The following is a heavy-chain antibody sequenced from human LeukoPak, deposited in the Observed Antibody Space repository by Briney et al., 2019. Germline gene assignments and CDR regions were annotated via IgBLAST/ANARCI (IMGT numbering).Heavy chain of an antibody. D-gene: IGHD5-18*01. Sequence: PSETLSLTCTVSGGSISSYYWNWIRQPPGKGLEWIGYTHYSGSANYNPSLKSRVTMSVDTSKNQFSLKLSSVTAADTAVYYCARAGWIQLWSHHDAFDIWGQGTMVTVSS. V-gene: IGHV4-59*01. CDR3: ARAGWIQLWSHHDAFDI. J-gene: IGHJ3*02. CDR2: THYSGSA. CDR1: GGSISSYY.